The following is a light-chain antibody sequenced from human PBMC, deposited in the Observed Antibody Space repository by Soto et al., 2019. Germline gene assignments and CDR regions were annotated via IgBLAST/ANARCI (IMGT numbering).Light chain of an antibody. Sequence: DVVLTQSPLALAVTLGQPASISCRSSQSLEYSDGNSYLNWFQQRPGQSPRRLIYKVSNRDSGVPDRFSGSGSGTDFTLKISRVEVEDGAVYYCMQRTLWPPTFGGGTKVEIK. CDR3: MQRTLWPPT. CDR1: QSLEYSDGNSY. CDR2: KVS. J-gene: IGKJ4*01. V-gene: IGKV2-30*01.